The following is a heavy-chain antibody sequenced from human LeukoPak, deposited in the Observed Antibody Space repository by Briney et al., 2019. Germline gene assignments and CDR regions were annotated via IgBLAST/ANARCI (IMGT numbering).Heavy chain of an antibody. CDR3: AGRSSSVWPDGFDI. J-gene: IGHJ3*02. CDR1: GGSINNYY. CDR2: IYNTGST. V-gene: IGHV4-59*08. D-gene: IGHD6-19*01. Sequence: SETLSLTCSVSGGSINNYYWSWIRQPPGKGLEWIGYIYNTGSTNYKPSLKSRVTISVDTSKKQFSLKLSSVTAADTAVYYCAGRSSSVWPDGFDIWGQGTMVTVSS.